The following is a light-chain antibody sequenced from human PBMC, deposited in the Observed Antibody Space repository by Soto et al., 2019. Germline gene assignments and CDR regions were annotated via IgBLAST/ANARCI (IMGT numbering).Light chain of an antibody. Sequence: QSALTQPPSASGSPGQSVTISCTGTSSDVGSYNYVSWYQHLPGKAPKLLIYEVTKRPSGVPDRFSGSKSGNTASLTVSGLQAEDEADYYCSSHGGSNLFEVFGTGTKVTVL. CDR2: EVT. V-gene: IGLV2-8*01. CDR1: SSDVGSYNY. CDR3: SSHGGSNLFEV. J-gene: IGLJ1*01.